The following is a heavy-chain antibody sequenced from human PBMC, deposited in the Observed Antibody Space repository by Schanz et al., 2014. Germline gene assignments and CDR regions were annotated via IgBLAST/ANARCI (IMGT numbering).Heavy chain of an antibody. CDR2: IWSDGSGK. D-gene: IGHD2-15*01. Sequence: QVQLVESGGGVVQPGGSLRLSCAASGFIFSNYGMHWVRQAPGKGLEWVAVIWSDGSGKYYADSVKGRFTISRDSPKNTLYLQMNSLRAEDTALYYCAKARRKSNCSGGRCFHYSYYGMDVWGQGTTXTVSS. CDR3: AKARRKSNCSGGRCFHYSYYGMDV. J-gene: IGHJ6*02. CDR1: GFIFSNYG. V-gene: IGHV3-33*06.